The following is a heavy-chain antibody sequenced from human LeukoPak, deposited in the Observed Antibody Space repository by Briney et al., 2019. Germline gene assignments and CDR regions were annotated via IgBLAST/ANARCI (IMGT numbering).Heavy chain of an antibody. CDR2: ISGSGGSA. D-gene: IGHD2-15*01. V-gene: IGHV3-23*01. J-gene: IGHJ4*02. CDR1: GFTFSSYA. CDR3: AKSGRYCSAGSCYQEASLDY. Sequence: GGSLRLSCAAPGFTFSSYAMSWVRQAPGKGLEWVSDISGSGGSAYYADSVKGRFTISRDNSKNTLHLQMNSLRADDTAVYYCAKSGRYCSAGSCYQEASLDYWGQGTLVTVSS.